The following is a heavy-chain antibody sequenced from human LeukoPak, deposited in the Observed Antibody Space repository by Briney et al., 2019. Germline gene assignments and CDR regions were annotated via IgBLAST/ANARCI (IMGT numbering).Heavy chain of an antibody. V-gene: IGHV4-39*01. CDR3: ARAGYSYGYVNYYYYYMDV. Sequence: SETLSLTCTVSGGSISSSSYYWGWIRQPPGKGLEWIGSIYYSGSTYYNPSLKSRVTISVDTSKNQFSLKLSSVTAADTAVYYCARAGYSYGYVNYYYYYMDVWGKGTTVTVSS. J-gene: IGHJ6*03. D-gene: IGHD5-18*01. CDR1: GGSISSSSYY. CDR2: IYYSGST.